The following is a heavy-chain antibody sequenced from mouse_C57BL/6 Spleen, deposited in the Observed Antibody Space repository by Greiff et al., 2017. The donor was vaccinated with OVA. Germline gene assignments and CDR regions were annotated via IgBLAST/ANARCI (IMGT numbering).Heavy chain of an antibody. CDR3: ARAPYYYFDY. CDR2: ISDGGSYT. V-gene: IGHV5-4*03. Sequence: EVNLVESGGGLVKPGGSLKLSCAASGFTFSSYAMSWVRQTPEKRLEWVATISDGGSYTYYPDNVKGRFTISRDNAKNNLYLQMSHLKSEDTAMYYCARAPYYYFDYWGQGTTLTVSS. J-gene: IGHJ2*01. D-gene: IGHD2-10*01. CDR1: GFTFSSYA.